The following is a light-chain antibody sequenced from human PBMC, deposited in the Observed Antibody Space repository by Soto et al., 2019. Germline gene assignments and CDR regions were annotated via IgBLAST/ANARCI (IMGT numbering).Light chain of an antibody. V-gene: IGKV3-11*01. Sequence: EIVLTQSPATLSLSPGEGATLSCRASQSVSRYLAWYQQKPVQAPRLLIYDTSNRAIGIPARFSGNGSGTDFTLTISSLEHEDSAVYYCQQRTNLPLFTFGPGTKVDIK. CDR2: DTS. CDR1: QSVSRY. CDR3: QQRTNLPLFT. J-gene: IGKJ3*01.